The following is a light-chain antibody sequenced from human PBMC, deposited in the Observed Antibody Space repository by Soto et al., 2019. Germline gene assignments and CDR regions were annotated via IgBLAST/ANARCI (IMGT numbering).Light chain of an antibody. CDR2: DAS. J-gene: IGKJ4*01. V-gene: IGKV3-11*01. Sequence: EIVLKQSPATLSLSPGERATLSCRASQSVSSYLAWYQQKPGQAPRLLIYDASNRATGIPARFSGSGSGTYFTLTISSLEPEDFAVYYCQQRSNWPPGSLTFGGGTKVEIK. CDR3: QQRSNWPPGSLT. CDR1: QSVSSY.